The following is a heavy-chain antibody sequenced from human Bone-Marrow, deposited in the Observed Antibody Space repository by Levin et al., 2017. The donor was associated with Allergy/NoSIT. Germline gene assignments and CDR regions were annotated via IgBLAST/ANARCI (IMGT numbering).Heavy chain of an antibody. CDR1: GGSISSGDYY. CDR3: ARVTNWNPNWFDP. D-gene: IGHD1-20*01. CDR2: IYYSGST. J-gene: IGHJ5*02. Sequence: SQTLSLPCTVSGGSISSGDYYWSWIRQPPGKGLEWIGYIYYSGSTYYNPSLKSRVTISVDTSKNQFSLKLSSVTAADTAVYYCARVTNWNPNWFDPWGQGTLVTVSS. V-gene: IGHV4-30-4*01.